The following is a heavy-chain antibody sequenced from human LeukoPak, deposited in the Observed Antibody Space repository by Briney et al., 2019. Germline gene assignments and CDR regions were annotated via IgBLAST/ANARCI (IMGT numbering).Heavy chain of an antibody. J-gene: IGHJ4*02. CDR3: ARGTRSYDDY. V-gene: IGHV3-53*01. CDR2: IYSGGST. D-gene: IGHD3-16*01. CDR1: GFTVSSNY. Sequence: GGSLRLSCAASGFTVSSNYMSWVRQAPGEGLEWVSLIYSGGSTSYADSVKGRFTFSRDNSKNTLYLQMNSLGAEDTAVYYCARGTRSYDDYWGQGTLVTVSS.